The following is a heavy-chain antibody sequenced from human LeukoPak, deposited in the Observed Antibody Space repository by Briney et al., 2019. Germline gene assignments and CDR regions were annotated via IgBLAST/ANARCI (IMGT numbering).Heavy chain of an antibody. CDR1: GYTFTSYD. CDR3: ARVGWGAVAVRENHYAYYYMDV. J-gene: IGHJ6*03. D-gene: IGHD6-19*01. V-gene: IGHV1-8*01. Sequence: ASVKVSCKASGYTFTSYDINWVRQATGQGLEWLGYMNPNSGNTRYAQKFQGRVTMTRNTSINTAYVELSSLRSEDTAVYYCARVGWGAVAVRENHYAYYYMDVWGAGTTVTISS. CDR2: MNPNSGNT.